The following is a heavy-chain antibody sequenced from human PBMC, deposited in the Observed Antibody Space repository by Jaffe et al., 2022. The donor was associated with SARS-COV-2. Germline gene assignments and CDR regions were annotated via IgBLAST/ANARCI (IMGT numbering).Heavy chain of an antibody. CDR1: GGSFSGYY. CDR2: INHSGST. J-gene: IGHJ6*02. CDR3: ARYPQGYNYYYYGMDV. D-gene: IGHD5-12*01. Sequence: QVQLQQWGAGLLKPSETLSLTCAVYGGSFSGYYWSWIRQPPGKGLEWIGEINHSGSTNYNPSLKSRVTISVDTSKNQFSLKLSSVTAADTAVYYCARYPQGYNYYYYGMDVWGQGTTVTVSS. V-gene: IGHV4-34*01.